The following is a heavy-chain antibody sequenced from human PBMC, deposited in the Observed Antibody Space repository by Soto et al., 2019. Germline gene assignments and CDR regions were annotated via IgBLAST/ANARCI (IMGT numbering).Heavy chain of an antibody. CDR3: ARERVVVVPAAISLRIFYYYYGMDV. Sequence: GGSLRLSCAASGFTFSSYWMHWVRQAPGKGLVWVSRINSDGSSTSYADSVKGRFTISRDNAKNTLYLQMNSLRAEDTAVYYCARERVVVVPAAISLRIFYYYYGMDVWGQGTTVIVSS. CDR1: GFTFSSYW. V-gene: IGHV3-74*01. J-gene: IGHJ6*02. CDR2: INSDGSST. D-gene: IGHD2-2*01.